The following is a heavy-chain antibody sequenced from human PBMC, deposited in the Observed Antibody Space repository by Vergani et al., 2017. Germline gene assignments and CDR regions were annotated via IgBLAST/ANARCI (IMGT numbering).Heavy chain of an antibody. Sequence: EVQLVQSGAEVKKPGESLKISCQISRYSFTNYWIGWVRQMPGKGLEWMVIIHPADSDTRYSPSFQGQVTISVDKSISTDYLQRSSLRASDSAMYYCARLYGRDSSGSKYFDYWGQGTLVTVSS. CDR3: ARLYGRDSSGSKYFDY. V-gene: IGHV5-51*01. J-gene: IGHJ4*02. D-gene: IGHD3-22*01. CDR1: RYSFTNYW. CDR2: IHPADSDT.